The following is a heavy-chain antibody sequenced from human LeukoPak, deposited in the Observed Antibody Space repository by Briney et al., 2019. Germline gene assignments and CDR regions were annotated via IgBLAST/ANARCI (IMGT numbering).Heavy chain of an antibody. Sequence: SETLSLTCTVSGDSISRSGFHWGWIRQPPGKGLEWIGSIYYSGTTYYNPSLKSRVTMSVDTSKNQFSLRLNSVTAADTAVYYCARGGLVGAPHYYIDVWGKGTTVTVSS. J-gene: IGHJ6*03. CDR3: ARGGLVGAPHYYIDV. V-gene: IGHV4-39*07. D-gene: IGHD1-26*01. CDR1: GDSISRSGFH. CDR2: IYYSGTT.